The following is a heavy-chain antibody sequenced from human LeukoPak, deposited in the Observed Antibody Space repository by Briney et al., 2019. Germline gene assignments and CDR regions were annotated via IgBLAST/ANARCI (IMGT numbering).Heavy chain of an antibody. CDR1: GYTFTSYA. CDR3: ARDHSYGSGMYYFDY. CDR2: INAGNGNT. Sequence: VASVKVSCKASGYTFTSYAMHWVRQAPGQRLEWMGWINAGNGNTKYSQKFQGRVTITRDTSASTAYMELSSLRSEDTAVYYCARDHSYGSGMYYFDYWGQGTLVTVSS. D-gene: IGHD3-10*01. V-gene: IGHV1-3*01. J-gene: IGHJ4*02.